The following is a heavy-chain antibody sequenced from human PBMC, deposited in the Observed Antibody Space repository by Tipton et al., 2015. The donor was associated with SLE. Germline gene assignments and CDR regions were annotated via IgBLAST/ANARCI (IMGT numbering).Heavy chain of an antibody. V-gene: IGHV4-39*07. CDR1: GGSISSGSYY. D-gene: IGHD1-26*01. CDR3: ASGGSVGATKWFDP. CDR2: IYYSGST. Sequence: TLSLTYTVSGGSISSGSYYWGWIRQPPGKGLEWIGSIYYSGSTYYNPSLKSRVTISVDTSKNQFSLKLSSVTAADTAVYYCASGGSVGATKWFDPWGQGTLVTVSS. J-gene: IGHJ5*02.